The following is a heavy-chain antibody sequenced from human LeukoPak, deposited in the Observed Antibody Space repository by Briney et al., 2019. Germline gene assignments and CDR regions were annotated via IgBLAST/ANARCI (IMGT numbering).Heavy chain of an antibody. J-gene: IGHJ4*02. CDR3: ARGFHRSVVVVPAAI. D-gene: IGHD2-2*01. CDR2: IGTAGDT. V-gene: IGHV3-13*01. CDR1: GFTFSSYD. Sequence: GGSLRLSCAASGFTFSSYDMHWVRQATGKGLEWVSAIGTAGDTYYPGSVKGRFTISRENAKNSLYLQMNSLRAGDTAVYYCARGFHRSVVVVPAAIWGQGTLVTVSS.